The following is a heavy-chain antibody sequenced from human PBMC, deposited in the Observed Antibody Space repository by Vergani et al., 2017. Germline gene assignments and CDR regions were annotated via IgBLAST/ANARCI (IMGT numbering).Heavy chain of an antibody. CDR3: ARDGNYGDYGYYYYGMDV. CDR2: IYYSGST. V-gene: IGHV4-39*07. Sequence: QLQLQESGPGLVKPSETLSLTCTVSGGSISSSSYYWGWLRQPPGKGLEWIGSIYYSGSTYYNPSLKSRVTISVDTSKNQFSLKLSSVTAADAAVYYCARDGNYGDYGYYYYGMDVWGQGTTVTVSS. J-gene: IGHJ6*02. CDR1: GGSISSSSYY. D-gene: IGHD4-17*01.